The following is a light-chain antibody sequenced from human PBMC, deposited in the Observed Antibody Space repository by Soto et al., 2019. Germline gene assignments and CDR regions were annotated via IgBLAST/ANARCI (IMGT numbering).Light chain of an antibody. CDR1: SSDVGGYNY. V-gene: IGLV2-14*01. Sequence: QSALTQPASVSGSPGQSITISCTGTSSDVGGYNYDSWHQQHPGKATKLMIYDVSNRPSGVSHRFSGSKSGYTASLTSSGLQAEDDADYYGTSYTSSSTVVFGGGTQLTVL. CDR2: DVS. J-gene: IGLJ7*01. CDR3: TSYTSSSTVV.